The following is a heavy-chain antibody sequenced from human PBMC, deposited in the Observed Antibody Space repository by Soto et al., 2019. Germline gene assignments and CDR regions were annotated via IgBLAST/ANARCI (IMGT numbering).Heavy chain of an antibody. V-gene: IGHV1-2*04. CDR2: INPNSGGT. J-gene: IGHJ3*02. Sequence: ASVKVSCKASGYTFTGYYMHWVRQAAGQGLEWMGWINPNSGGTNYAQKFQGWVTMTRDTSISTAYMELSRLRSDDTDVYYCAREASLKYYYDSSGFEDAFDIWGQGTMV. CDR1: GYTFTGYY. D-gene: IGHD3-22*01. CDR3: AREASLKYYYDSSGFEDAFDI.